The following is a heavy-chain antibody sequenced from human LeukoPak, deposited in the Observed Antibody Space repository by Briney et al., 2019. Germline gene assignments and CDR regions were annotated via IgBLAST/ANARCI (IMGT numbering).Heavy chain of an antibody. V-gene: IGHV3-66*01. J-gene: IGHJ5*02. CDR3: ARRYGTSANWFDP. CDR1: GFTVSSNY. Sequence: RPGGSLRLSCAASGFTVSSNYMNWVRQAPGKGLEWVSVIYSGGNTYYADSVKGRFTISRDNSKNTLYLQMNSLRAEDTAVYYCARRYGTSANWFDPWGQGTLVTVSS. CDR2: IYSGGNT. D-gene: IGHD1-1*01.